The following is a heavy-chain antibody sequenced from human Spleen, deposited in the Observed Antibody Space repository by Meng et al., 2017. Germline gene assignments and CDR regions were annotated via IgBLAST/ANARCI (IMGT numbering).Heavy chain of an antibody. Sequence: GSLRLSCAVSGGSISSSNWWSWVRQPPGKGLEWIGEIYHSGSTNYNPSLKSRVTISVDKSKNQFSLKLSSVTAADTAVYYCARITRIGYCSSTSCSIAINWFDPWGQGTLVTVSS. D-gene: IGHD2-2*01. CDR2: IYHSGST. CDR1: GGSISSSNW. J-gene: IGHJ5*02. CDR3: ARITRIGYCSSTSCSIAINWFDP. V-gene: IGHV4-4*02.